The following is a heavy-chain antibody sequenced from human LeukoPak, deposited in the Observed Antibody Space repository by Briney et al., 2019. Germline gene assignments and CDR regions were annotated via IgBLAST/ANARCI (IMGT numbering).Heavy chain of an antibody. J-gene: IGHJ4*02. CDR2: IIPIFGTA. Sequence: GSSVKVSCKASGGTFSSYAISWVRQAPGQGLEWMGGIIPIFGTANYAQKFQGRVTITTDESTSTAYMELSSLRSEDTAVYYCARSEDSIIAAVAPFDYWGQGTLVTVSS. CDR3: ARSEDSIIAAVAPFDY. D-gene: IGHD6-13*01. V-gene: IGHV1-69*05. CDR1: GGTFSSYA.